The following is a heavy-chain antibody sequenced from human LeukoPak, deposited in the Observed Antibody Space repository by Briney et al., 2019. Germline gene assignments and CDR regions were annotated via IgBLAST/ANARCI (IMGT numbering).Heavy chain of an antibody. CDR1: GFTFSNYA. Sequence: GGSLRLSCAASGFTFSNYAMSWVRQAPGKGLEWVSGVRGSGTDKYHADSVKGRFTISRDNSKNTLYLQMNSLRAEDTAIYYCAKGRKSCSSGSYDPWGQGTLVTVSS. J-gene: IGHJ5*02. CDR3: AKGRKSCSSGSYDP. V-gene: IGHV3-23*01. D-gene: IGHD1-26*01. CDR2: VRGSGTDK.